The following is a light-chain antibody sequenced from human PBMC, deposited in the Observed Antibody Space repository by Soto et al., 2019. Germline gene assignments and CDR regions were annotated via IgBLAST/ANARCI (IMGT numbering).Light chain of an antibody. CDR3: QQYMNYAT. V-gene: IGKV1-5*01. CDR2: DAS. J-gene: IGKJ1*01. Sequence: DIQMTQSPSTLSAYVGDRVTFTCRASQSISTWLAWYQQKPVKAPKLLIYDASSLQSDVPSRFSGSGSGTEFTLTISALQTDDFASYYCQQYMNYATFGQGTKVEIK. CDR1: QSISTW.